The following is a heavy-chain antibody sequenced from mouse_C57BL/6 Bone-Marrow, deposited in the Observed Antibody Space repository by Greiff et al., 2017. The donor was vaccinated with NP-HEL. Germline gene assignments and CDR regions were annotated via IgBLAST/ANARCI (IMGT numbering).Heavy chain of an antibody. J-gene: IGHJ4*01. CDR3: ARAPNGYPYYYAMDY. CDR2: INYDGSST. D-gene: IGHD2-2*01. CDR1: GFTFSDYY. Sequence: EVQLVESEGGLVQPGSSMKLSCTASGFTFSDYYMAWVRQVPEKGLEWVANINYDGSSTYYLDSLKSRFIISRDNAKNILYLQMSSLKSEDTATYYCARAPNGYPYYYAMDYWGQGTSVTVSS. V-gene: IGHV5-16*01.